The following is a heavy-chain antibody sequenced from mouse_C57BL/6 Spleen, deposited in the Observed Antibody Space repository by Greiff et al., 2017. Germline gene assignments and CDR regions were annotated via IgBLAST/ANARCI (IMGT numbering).Heavy chain of an antibody. D-gene: IGHD2-2*01. CDR3: ASYYGYDDLYYYAMDY. V-gene: IGHV3-6*01. Sequence: VQLKESGPGLVKPSQSLSLTCSVTGYSITSGYYWNWIRQFPGNKLEWMGYISYDGSNNYNPSLKNRISITRDTSKNQFFLKLNSVTTEDTATYYCASYYGYDDLYYYAMDYWGQGTSVTVSS. CDR2: ISYDGSN. CDR1: GYSITSGYY. J-gene: IGHJ4*01.